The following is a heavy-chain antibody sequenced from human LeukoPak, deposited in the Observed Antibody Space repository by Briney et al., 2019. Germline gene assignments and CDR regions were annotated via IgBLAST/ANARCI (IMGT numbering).Heavy chain of an antibody. D-gene: IGHD1-20*01. CDR3: ASTTYYWN. V-gene: IGHV3-43*01. Sequence: GGSLRLSCAASGFTFEDYTMHWVRQAPGKGLEWVSLISWDGGSTYYADSVKGRFTISRDNSKNSLYLQMNSLRVEDTAVYFCASTTYYWNWGQGTLVTVSS. J-gene: IGHJ4*02. CDR1: GFTFEDYT. CDR2: ISWDGGST.